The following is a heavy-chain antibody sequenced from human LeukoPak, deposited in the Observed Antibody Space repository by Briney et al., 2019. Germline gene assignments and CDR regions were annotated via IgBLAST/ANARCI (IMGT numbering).Heavy chain of an antibody. D-gene: IGHD6-13*01. J-gene: IGHJ4*02. CDR2: IGYDGTNE. V-gene: IGHV3-33*01. CDR3: ARLVLVPRSYYFDY. CDR1: GFTFSSYG. Sequence: GGSLRLSCAASGFTFSSYGMHWVRQALGKGLEWVALIGYDGTNEYYADSVKGRFTISRDNSKNTLYLQMKSLRAEDTAVYYCARLVLVPRSYYFDYWGQGTLVTVSS.